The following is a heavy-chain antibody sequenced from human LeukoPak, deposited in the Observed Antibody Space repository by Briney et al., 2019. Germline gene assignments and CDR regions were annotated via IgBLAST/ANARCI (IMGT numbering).Heavy chain of an antibody. Sequence: SETLSLTCAVYGGSFSGYYWSWIRQPPGKGLEWIGEINHSGSTNYNPSLKSRVTISVDTSKNQFSLKLSSVTAADTVVYYCARHLRGYCSSTSCYRAWFDPWGQGTLVTVSS. CDR2: INHSGST. J-gene: IGHJ5*02. CDR3: ARHLRGYCSSTSCYRAWFDP. V-gene: IGHV4-34*01. D-gene: IGHD2-2*01. CDR1: GGSFSGYY.